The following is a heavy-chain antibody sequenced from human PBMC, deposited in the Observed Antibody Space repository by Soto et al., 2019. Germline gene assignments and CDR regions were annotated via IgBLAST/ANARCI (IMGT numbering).Heavy chain of an antibody. CDR1: GGSFSGYY. Sequence: PSETLSLTCAVYGGSFSGYYWSWIRQPPGKGLEWIGEINHSGSTNYDPSLKSRVTISVDTSKNQFSLKLSSVTAADTAVYYCLAVAAGMDVWGQGNTVTVSS. CDR3: LAVAAGMDV. D-gene: IGHD6-19*01. J-gene: IGHJ6*02. V-gene: IGHV4-34*01. CDR2: INHSGST.